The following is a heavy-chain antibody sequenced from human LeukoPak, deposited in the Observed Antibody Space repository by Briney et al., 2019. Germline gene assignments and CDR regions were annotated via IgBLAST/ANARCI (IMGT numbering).Heavy chain of an antibody. J-gene: IGHJ4*02. CDR3: ARGVRQLVQVQDY. CDR1: GYTFTSYD. D-gene: IGHD6-13*01. Sequence: ASVKVSCKAPGYTFTSYDINWVRQATGQGLEWMGWMNPNSGNTGYAQKFQGRVTMTRNTSISTAYMELSSLRSEDTAVYYCARGVRQLVQVQDYWGQGTLVTVSS. V-gene: IGHV1-8*01. CDR2: MNPNSGNT.